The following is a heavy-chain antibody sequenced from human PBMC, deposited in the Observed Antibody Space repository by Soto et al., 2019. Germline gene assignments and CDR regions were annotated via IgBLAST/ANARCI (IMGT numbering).Heavy chain of an antibody. CDR2: INHSGGT. V-gene: IGHV4-34*01. CDR1: GGTISGYY. Sequence: PSETLSLTCAVSGGTISGYYWSWIRQPPGKGLEWIGEINHSGGTNYNPSLRSRVTISVDTSKNQFSLKLSSVTAADTAVYYCARGDPNCFSSTSFYHGWFAPWGQGTWVT. D-gene: IGHD2-2*01. J-gene: IGHJ5*02. CDR3: ARGDPNCFSSTSFYHGWFAP.